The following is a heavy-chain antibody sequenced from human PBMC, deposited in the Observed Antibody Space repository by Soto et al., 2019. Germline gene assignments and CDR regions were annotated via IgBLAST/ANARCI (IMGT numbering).Heavy chain of an antibody. Sequence: ASVKVSCKASGYTFTSYAMHWVRQAPGQRLEWMGWINAGNGNTKYSQKFQGRVTITRDTSASTAYMELSSLRSEDTAVYYCARESYYYDSSGTDPNYGMDVWGQGTTVTVSS. CDR1: GYTFTSYA. D-gene: IGHD3-22*01. J-gene: IGHJ6*02. CDR2: INAGNGNT. CDR3: ARESYYYDSSGTDPNYGMDV. V-gene: IGHV1-3*01.